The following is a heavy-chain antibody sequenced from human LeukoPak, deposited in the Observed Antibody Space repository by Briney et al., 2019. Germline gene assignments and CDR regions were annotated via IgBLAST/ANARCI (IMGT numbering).Heavy chain of an antibody. CDR3: ARVKREDYGAYAVAFDI. J-gene: IGHJ3*02. Sequence: ASVKVSCKASGYTFTSYYMHWVRQAPGQGLEWMGIINPSGGSTSYAQKFQGRVTMTRDMSTSTVYMELSSLRSEDTAVYYCARVKREDYGAYAVAFDIWGQGTMVTVSS. CDR2: INPSGGST. CDR1: GYTFTSYY. D-gene: IGHD4-17*01. V-gene: IGHV1-46*01.